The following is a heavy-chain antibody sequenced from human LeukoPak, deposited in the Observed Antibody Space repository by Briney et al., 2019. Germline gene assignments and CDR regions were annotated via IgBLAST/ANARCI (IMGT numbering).Heavy chain of an antibody. CDR3: ARDRSGYGMDV. J-gene: IGHJ6*02. D-gene: IGHD3-3*01. Sequence: ASVKVSCKASGYTFTGYYMHWVRQAPGQGLEGLGRIDPNSGGTNFAQKFQGRVTMTRDTSISTAYMELSRLRSDDTAVYHCARDRSGYGMDVWGQGTTVTVSS. CDR2: IDPNSGGT. V-gene: IGHV1-2*06. CDR1: GYTFTGYY.